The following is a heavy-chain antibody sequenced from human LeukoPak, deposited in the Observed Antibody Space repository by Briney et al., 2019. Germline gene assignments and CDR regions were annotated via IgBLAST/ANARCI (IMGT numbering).Heavy chain of an antibody. J-gene: IGHJ4*02. V-gene: IGHV4-31*11. Sequence: PSETLSLTCGVSGVSIRSAGYSFYWIRQHPGKGLEWIGHIYYSGSPSYNPSLKSRVTISMDTSKNHFSLNLTSVTAADTAVYYCAREDMIVLPFDNWGQGTLVTVSS. CDR1: GVSIRSAGYS. CDR2: IYYSGSP. CDR3: AREDMIVLPFDN. D-gene: IGHD3-22*01.